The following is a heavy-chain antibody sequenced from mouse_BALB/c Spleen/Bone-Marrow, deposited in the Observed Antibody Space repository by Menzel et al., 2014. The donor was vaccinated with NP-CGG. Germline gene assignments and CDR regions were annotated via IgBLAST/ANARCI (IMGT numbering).Heavy chain of an antibody. V-gene: IGHV5-6*01. CDR3: ARSEGGRRGLFDY. CDR2: ISSGGSYT. J-gene: IGHJ2*01. Sequence: EVQLQQSGGDLVKPGGSLKLSWAASGFTFSSYGMSWVRQTPDKRLEWVATISSGGSYTYYPDSVKGRFTISRDNAKNTLYLQMSSLKSEDTAMYYCARSEGGRRGLFDYWGQGTTLTVSS. CDR1: GFTFSSYG.